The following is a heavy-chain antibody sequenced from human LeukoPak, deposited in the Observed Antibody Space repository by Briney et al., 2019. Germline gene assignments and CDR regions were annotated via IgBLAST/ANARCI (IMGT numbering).Heavy chain of an antibody. Sequence: SVKVSCKASGGTFSSYAISWVRQAPGQGLEGMGGIIPIFGTANYAQKLQGRVTITADESTSTAYMELSSLRSEDTAVYYCARDPDRGVIPGWGQGALVTVSS. CDR2: IIPIFGTA. J-gene: IGHJ4*02. V-gene: IGHV1-69*01. D-gene: IGHD3-10*01. CDR3: ARDPDRGVIPG. CDR1: GGTFSSYA.